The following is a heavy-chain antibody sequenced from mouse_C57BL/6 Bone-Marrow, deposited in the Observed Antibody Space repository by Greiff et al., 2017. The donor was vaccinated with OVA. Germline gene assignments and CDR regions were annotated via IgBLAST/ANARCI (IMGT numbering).Heavy chain of an antibody. CDR3: ARHDGYYVADWYFDV. J-gene: IGHJ1*03. V-gene: IGHV5-12*01. Sequence: LFHPLFSLKLSCASSGFTFSYYYMYWVRQTPEKRLEWVAYISNGGGSTYYPDTVKGRFTISRDNAKNTLYLQMSRLKSEDTAMYYCARHDGYYVADWYFDVWGTGTTVTVSS. CDR1: GFTFSYYY. CDR2: ISNGGGST. D-gene: IGHD2-3*01.